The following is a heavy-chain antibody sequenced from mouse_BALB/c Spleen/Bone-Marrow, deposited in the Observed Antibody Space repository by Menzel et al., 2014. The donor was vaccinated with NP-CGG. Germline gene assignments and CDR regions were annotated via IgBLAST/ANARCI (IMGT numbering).Heavy chain of an antibody. CDR2: IDPANGNT. CDR3: ANYDYGWYFDV. J-gene: IGHJ1*01. D-gene: IGHD2-4*01. CDR1: GFNIKDSY. V-gene: IGHV14-3*02. Sequence: EVKLMESGAELVKPGASVKLSCTASGFNIKDSYMHWVKQRPEQGLEWIGRIDPANGNTKYDPKFQGKATITADTSSNPAYLQLSSLTSEDPAFYYCANYDYGWYFDVWGAGTTVTVSS.